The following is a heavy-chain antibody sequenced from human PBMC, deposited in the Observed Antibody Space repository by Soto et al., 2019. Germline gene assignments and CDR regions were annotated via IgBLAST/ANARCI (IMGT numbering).Heavy chain of an antibody. V-gene: IGHV3-48*01. Sequence: EVQLVESGGGLVQPGGSLRLSCAASGFTFSSYSMNWVRQAPGKGLEWVSYISSSSSTIYYADSVKGRFTISRDNAKKSLYLQISSLRAEDTALYYCARDVRGSGSYYLTHYDYWCQGTLVTVSS. CDR1: GFTFSSYS. J-gene: IGHJ4*02. D-gene: IGHD3-10*01. CDR2: ISSSSSTI. CDR3: ARDVRGSGSYYLTHYDY.